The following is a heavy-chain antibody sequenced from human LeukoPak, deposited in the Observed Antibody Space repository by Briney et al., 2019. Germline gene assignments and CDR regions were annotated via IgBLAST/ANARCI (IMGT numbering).Heavy chain of an antibody. CDR2: ISGSGRST. V-gene: IGHV3-23*01. CDR3: AQDLAGVVIN. Sequence: GRSLRLSCAASGFTFSSYAMHWVRQAPGKGLEWVSTISGSGRSTYFADSVKGRFAISRDNSKNTLSLQMNSLRAEDTAFYFCAQDLAGVVINWGQGTLVTVSS. D-gene: IGHD3-22*01. CDR1: GFTFSSYA. J-gene: IGHJ4*02.